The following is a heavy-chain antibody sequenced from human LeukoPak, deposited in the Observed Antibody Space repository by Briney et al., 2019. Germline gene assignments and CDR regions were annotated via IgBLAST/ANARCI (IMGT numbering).Heavy chain of an antibody. CDR2: FGSAGDT. V-gene: IGHV3-13*01. CDR1: GFPFSAYD. Sequence: GGSLRLSCATSGFPFSAYDMHWVRQAKGKGLEWVSAFGSAGDTYYPGAVKGRFIISRDYAKNSLYLQMNSLRAGDTAVYFCVRGALPGDNWYFDLWGRGTLVTVSS. CDR3: VRGALPGDNWYFDL. J-gene: IGHJ2*01.